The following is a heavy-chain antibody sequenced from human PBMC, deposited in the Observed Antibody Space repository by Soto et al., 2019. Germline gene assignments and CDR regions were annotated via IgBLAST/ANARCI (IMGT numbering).Heavy chain of an antibody. D-gene: IGHD4-4*01. CDR2: ISYIGTT. J-gene: IGHJ3*02. Sequence: TLSLTCTVSGGSINNYYWSWIRQSPGKGLEWIGYISYIGTTNYNPSLKSRVTISVDPSKNQFSLRLSSVTAADTAVYYCARGGGGYSRDGFDIWGQGTMVTVSS. CDR1: GGSINNYY. V-gene: IGHV4-59*01. CDR3: ARGGGGYSRDGFDI.